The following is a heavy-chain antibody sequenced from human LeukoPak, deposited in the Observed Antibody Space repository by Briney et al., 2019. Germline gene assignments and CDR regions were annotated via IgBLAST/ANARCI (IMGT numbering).Heavy chain of an antibody. V-gene: IGHV4-39*01. J-gene: IGHJ4*02. D-gene: IGHD3-3*01. CDR2: IYYSGST. Sequence: PSETLSLTCTVSGGSISSSSYYWGWIRQPPGKGLEWIGSIYYSGSTYYNPSLKSRVTISVDTSKNQFSLKLSSVTAADTAVYYCARSLYYDLWSGYYDYWGQGTLVTVSS. CDR3: ARSLYYDLWSGYYDY. CDR1: GGSISSSSYY.